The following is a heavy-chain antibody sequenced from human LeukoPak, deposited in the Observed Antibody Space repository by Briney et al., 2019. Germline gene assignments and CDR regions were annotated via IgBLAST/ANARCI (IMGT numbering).Heavy chain of an antibody. D-gene: IGHD5-12*01. J-gene: IGHJ4*02. CDR2: TWYDGRNN. V-gene: IGHV3-33*01. Sequence: PGKSLRLSCAASGFTFSSYGMHWVRQAPGKGLEWVAVTWYDGRNNYYAASVKGRFTISRDDSKTTVYLLMNSLRAEDTAVYYCARDSGYSGYSDYWGQGTLVTVSS. CDR3: ARDSGYSGYSDY. CDR1: GFTFSSYG.